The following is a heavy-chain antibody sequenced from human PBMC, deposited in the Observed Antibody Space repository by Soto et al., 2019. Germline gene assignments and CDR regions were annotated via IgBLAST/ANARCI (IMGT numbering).Heavy chain of an antibody. J-gene: IGHJ3*02. D-gene: IGHD2-15*01. Sequence: GGSLRLSCAASGFTFSSYGMHWVRQAPGKGLEWVAVIWYDGSNKYYADSVKGRFTISKDNSKNTLYLQMNSLGAEDTAVYYCARGYGPDTVVVAATKTDAFDIWGQGTMVTVSS. CDR1: GFTFSSYG. CDR2: IWYDGSNK. CDR3: ARGYGPDTVVVAATKTDAFDI. V-gene: IGHV3-33*01.